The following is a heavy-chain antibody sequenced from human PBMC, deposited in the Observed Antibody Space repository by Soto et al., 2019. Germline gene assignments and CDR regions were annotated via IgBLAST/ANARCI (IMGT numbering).Heavy chain of an antibody. D-gene: IGHD6-6*01. V-gene: IGHV4-59*01. J-gene: IGHJ5*02. CDR2: IYYTGST. Sequence: QVQLQESGPGLVKPSETLSLTCTVSGGSIRPYYWSWIRQPPGKGLEWIGYIYYTGSTNYISALRSRVTMSLDTSKNQFSLKLNSVTAAETALYYCARGSPMSSSFPLDTWGQGTLVAVSS. CDR1: GGSIRPYY. CDR3: ARGSPMSSSFPLDT.